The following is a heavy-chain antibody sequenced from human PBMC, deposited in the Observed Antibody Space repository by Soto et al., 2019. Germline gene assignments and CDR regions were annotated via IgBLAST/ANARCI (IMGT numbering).Heavy chain of an antibody. V-gene: IGHV3-30*18. CDR1: GFTFSSYG. CDR2: ISYDGSNK. CDR3: AKDRLYKPRSLRVLTFDY. D-gene: IGHD3-16*01. J-gene: IGHJ4*02. Sequence: GGSLRLSCAASGFTFSSYGMHWVRQAPGKGLEWVGVISYDGSNKYYADSVKGPFTISRDNSKNTLYLQMNSLRAEDTAVYYCAKDRLYKPRSLRVLTFDYWGQGTLVTVSS.